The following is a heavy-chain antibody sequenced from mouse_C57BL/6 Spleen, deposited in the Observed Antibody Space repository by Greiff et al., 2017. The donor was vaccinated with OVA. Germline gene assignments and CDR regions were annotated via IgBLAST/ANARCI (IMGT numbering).Heavy chain of an antibody. CDR1: GYSFTGYY. J-gene: IGHJ4*01. V-gene: IGHV1-42*01. CDR3: ARPYMDY. Sequence: EVQLVESGPELVKPGASVKISCKASGYSFTGYYMNWVKQSPEKSLEWIGEINPSTGGTTYNQKFKAKATLTVDKSSSTAYMQLKSLTSEDSAVYYCARPYMDYWGQGTSVTVSS. CDR2: INPSTGGT.